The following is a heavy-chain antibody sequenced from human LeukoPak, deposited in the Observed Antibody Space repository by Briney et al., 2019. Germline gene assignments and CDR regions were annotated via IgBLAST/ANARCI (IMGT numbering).Heavy chain of an antibody. CDR2: ISAYNGNT. V-gene: IGHV1-18*01. Sequence: ASVKVSCKASGYTFTSYGISWVRQAPGQGLEWMGWISAYNGNTNYAQKLQGRVTMTRDTSISTAYMDLSRLRSDDTAVYYCARDPWGPSFYYYMDVWGKGTTVTVSS. CDR1: GYTFTSYG. J-gene: IGHJ6*03. CDR3: ARDPWGPSFYYYMDV. D-gene: IGHD3-16*01.